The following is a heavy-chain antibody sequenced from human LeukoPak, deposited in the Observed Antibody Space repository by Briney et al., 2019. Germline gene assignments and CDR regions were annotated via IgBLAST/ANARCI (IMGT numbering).Heavy chain of an antibody. J-gene: IGHJ3*02. D-gene: IGHD3-9*01. V-gene: IGHV1-2*02. CDR2: INPNSGGT. Sequence: GASVKVSCKASGYTFTGYYMHWVRQAPGQGLEWMGWINPNSGGTNYAQKFQGRVTMTRDTSISTAYMELSRLRSDDTAVYYCARTFLYFGPSPDYDILTGYYRPGAFDIWGQGTMVTVSS. CDR1: GYTFTGYY. CDR3: ARTFLYFGPSPDYDILTGYYRPGAFDI.